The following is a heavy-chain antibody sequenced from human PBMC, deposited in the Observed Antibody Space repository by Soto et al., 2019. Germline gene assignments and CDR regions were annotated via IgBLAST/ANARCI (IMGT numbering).Heavy chain of an antibody. CDR2: IYTSGST. D-gene: IGHD6-19*01. CDR1: GGSISSYY. CDR3: ARDAYSSGWYRNYYYYYGMDV. J-gene: IGHJ6*02. Sequence: SETLSLTCTVSGGSISSYYWSWIRQPAGKGLEWIGRIYTSGSTNYNPSPKSRVTMTVDTSKNQFSLKLSSVTAADTAVYYCARDAYSSGWYRNYYYYYGMDVWGQGTTVTVSS. V-gene: IGHV4-4*07.